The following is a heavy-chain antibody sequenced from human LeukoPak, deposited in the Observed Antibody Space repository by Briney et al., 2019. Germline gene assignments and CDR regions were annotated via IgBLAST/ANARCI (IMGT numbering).Heavy chain of an antibody. CDR3: ARGDWRWYFDL. Sequence: EASVKVSCKASGFTFSSYAFHWVRQAPGQSLEWMGCINGGSGTTRFSERFQGRVSITRDASATTAYVDLSSLTSEDTAVYFCARGDWRWYFDLWGRGTLVTVSS. CDR2: INGGSGTT. J-gene: IGHJ2*01. D-gene: IGHD2-21*01. V-gene: IGHV1-3*01. CDR1: GFTFSSYA.